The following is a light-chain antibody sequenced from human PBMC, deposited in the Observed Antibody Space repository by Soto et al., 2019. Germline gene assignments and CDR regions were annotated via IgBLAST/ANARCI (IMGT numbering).Light chain of an antibody. Sequence: QSVLTQPASVSGSPGQSVAISCTGTSSDIGGYNFVSWYQQHPGKAPKLLIFEVSNRPSGVSYRFSGSKSGDTASLTISGLQTEDEAYYYCSSYTTTTTLVFGGGTKVTVL. CDR1: SSDIGGYNF. V-gene: IGLV2-14*01. J-gene: IGLJ2*01. CDR3: SSYTTTTTLV. CDR2: EVS.